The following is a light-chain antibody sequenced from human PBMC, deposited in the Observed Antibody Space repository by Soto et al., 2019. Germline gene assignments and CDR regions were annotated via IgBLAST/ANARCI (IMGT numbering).Light chain of an antibody. J-gene: IGKJ5*01. V-gene: IGKV3-15*01. CDR2: GAT. CDR3: EQYNNWPIT. Sequence: VLTQSPVTLSVSPGERATLSCRASQSVRRNLAWYQQKPGQAPRLLIHGATTRATGIPARFSGSGSGTEFTLTISSLQSEDFAVYYCEQYNNWPITFGQGTRLEIK. CDR1: QSVRRN.